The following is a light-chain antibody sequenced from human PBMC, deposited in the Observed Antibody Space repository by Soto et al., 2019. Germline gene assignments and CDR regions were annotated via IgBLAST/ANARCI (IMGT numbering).Light chain of an antibody. Sequence: THTTQASAADCSSVGCRVRLPFRASQSISTYLNWYEQKPGKAPKLLIYGASNLKSGVPSRFSGGGSGTDFTLTISSLQPDDFATYYCQQTYTSPVTFGQGTKVDIK. CDR2: GAS. CDR1: QSISTY. J-gene: IGKJ1*01. CDR3: QQTYTSPVT. V-gene: IGKV1-39*01.